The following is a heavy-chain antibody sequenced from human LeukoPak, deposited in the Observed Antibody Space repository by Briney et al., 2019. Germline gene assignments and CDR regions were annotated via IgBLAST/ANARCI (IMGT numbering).Heavy chain of an antibody. Sequence: PSQTLSLTCTVSGGSISSGGYYWSWIRQHPGKRLEWIGYIYYSGSTYYNPSLKSRVTISVDTSKNQFSLKLSSVTAADTAVYYCARGGGGYGDDAFDIWGQGTMVTVSS. CDR1: GGSISSGGYY. CDR3: ARGGGGYGDDAFDI. V-gene: IGHV4-31*03. CDR2: IYYSGST. J-gene: IGHJ3*02. D-gene: IGHD3-22*01.